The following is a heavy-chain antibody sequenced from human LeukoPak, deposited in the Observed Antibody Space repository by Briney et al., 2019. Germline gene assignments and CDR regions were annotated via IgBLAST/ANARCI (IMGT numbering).Heavy chain of an antibody. Sequence: PGGSLRLSCAASGFTFTSYWMSWVRQAPGKGLEWVANIKQDGSEKYYVDSVKGRFTISRDNAKNSLYLQMNSLRAEDTALHYCARALYGGYIGYFDYWGQGTLVTVSS. CDR2: IKQDGSEK. J-gene: IGHJ4*02. CDR1: GFTFTSYW. CDR3: ARALYGGYIGYFDY. V-gene: IGHV3-7*01. D-gene: IGHD5-12*01.